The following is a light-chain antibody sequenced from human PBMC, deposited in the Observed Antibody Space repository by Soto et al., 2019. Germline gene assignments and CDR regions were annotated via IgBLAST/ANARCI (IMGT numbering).Light chain of an antibody. Sequence: QSVLTQPPSVSGAPGQRVTISCTGSSSNIGAGYDVHWYQQLPGTAPKLLIYGNSNRPSGVPDRFSGSKSGTSASLAITGLKAEDEADYYGQSYDSSLSGVFGGGTKLTVL. CDR3: QSYDSSLSGV. CDR2: GNS. J-gene: IGLJ2*01. CDR1: SSNIGAGYD. V-gene: IGLV1-40*01.